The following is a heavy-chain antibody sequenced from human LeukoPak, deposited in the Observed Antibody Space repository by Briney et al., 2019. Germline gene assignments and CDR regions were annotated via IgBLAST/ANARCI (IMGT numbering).Heavy chain of an antibody. CDR1: GGSISSSSYY. D-gene: IGHD3-22*01. CDR3: ARGYHYYDAAYYFDY. Sequence: SETLSLTCTVSGGSISSSSYYWGWIRQPPGKGLEWIGSIYYSGSTYYNPSLKSRVTISVDTSKNQFSLKLSSVTAADTAVYYCARGYHYYDAAYYFDYWGQGTLVTVSS. CDR2: IYYSGST. V-gene: IGHV4-39*07. J-gene: IGHJ4*02.